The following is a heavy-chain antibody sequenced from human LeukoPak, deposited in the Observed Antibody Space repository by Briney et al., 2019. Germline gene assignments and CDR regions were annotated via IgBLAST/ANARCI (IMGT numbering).Heavy chain of an antibody. CDR3: ARDFTGGYFDY. J-gene: IGHJ4*02. D-gene: IGHD2-8*02. Sequence: ASVKVSGKTSGYTFSDYYVHWVRQAPGQGFERMGWINPDSVATNYAQKFQGRVTMTRDTSISTAYMELSRLRSDDTAVYYCARDFTGGYFDYWGQGTLVTVSS. CDR2: INPDSVAT. V-gene: IGHV1-2*02. CDR1: GYTFSDYY.